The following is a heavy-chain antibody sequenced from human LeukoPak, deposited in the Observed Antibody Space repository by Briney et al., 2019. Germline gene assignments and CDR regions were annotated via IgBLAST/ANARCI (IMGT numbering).Heavy chain of an antibody. D-gene: IGHD2-2*01. Sequence: TGGSLRLSCAASGFTFSSYSMNWVRQAPGKGLEWVSSISSSSSYIYYADSVKGRFTISRDNAKNSLYLQMNSLRAEDTAVYYCARTYCSSTSCLDYWGQGTLVTVSS. CDR3: ARTYCSSTSCLDY. CDR1: GFTFSSYS. V-gene: IGHV3-21*01. CDR2: ISSSSSYI. J-gene: IGHJ4*02.